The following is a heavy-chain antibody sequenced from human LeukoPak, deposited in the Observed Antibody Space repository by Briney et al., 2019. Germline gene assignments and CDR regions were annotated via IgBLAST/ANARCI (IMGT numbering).Heavy chain of an antibody. CDR2: ISSSGSTI. Sequence: GGSLRLSCAASGFTFSDYYMSWIRQAPGKGLEWVSYISSSGSTICYADSVRGRFTISRDNSKNTLYLHMNSLRAEDTAVYYCAKVLSVGSTGWYWGDFDYWGQGALVTVSS. CDR1: GFTFSDYY. V-gene: IGHV3-11*01. J-gene: IGHJ4*02. CDR3: AKVLSVGSTGWYWGDFDY. D-gene: IGHD6-19*01.